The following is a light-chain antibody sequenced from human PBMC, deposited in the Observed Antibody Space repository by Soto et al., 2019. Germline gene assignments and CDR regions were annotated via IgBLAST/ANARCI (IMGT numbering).Light chain of an antibody. CDR3: QSYDSSLSRRWV. CDR1: SSNIGAGYD. V-gene: IGLV1-40*01. CDR2: GDN. Sequence: QSVLTQPPSVSGAPGQRVTISCTGSSSNIGAGYDVYWYQQLPGTAPKLLMSGDNNRPSGVPDRFSVSKSGASASLAITGLQAEDEADYYCQSYDSSLSRRWVFGGGTKLTVL. J-gene: IGLJ3*02.